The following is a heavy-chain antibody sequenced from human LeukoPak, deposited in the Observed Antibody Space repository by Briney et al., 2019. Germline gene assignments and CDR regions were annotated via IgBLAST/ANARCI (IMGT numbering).Heavy chain of an antibody. V-gene: IGHV3-53*01. J-gene: IGHJ4*02. CDR1: GFTVSSNY. D-gene: IGHD4-23*01. CDR3: ASTYGGNPIDY. Sequence: PGGSLRLSCAASGFTVSSNYMSWVRQAPGKGLEWVSVIYSGGSTYYADSVKGRFTISRDNSKNTLYLQMNSLRAEDTAVYYCASTYGGNPIDYWGQGTLVTVSS. CDR2: IYSGGST.